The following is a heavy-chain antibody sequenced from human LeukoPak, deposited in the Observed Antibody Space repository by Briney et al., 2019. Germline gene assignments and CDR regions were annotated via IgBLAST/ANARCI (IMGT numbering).Heavy chain of an antibody. V-gene: IGHV3-74*01. J-gene: IGHJ3*01. CDR2: VNSDGSTT. CDR1: GFSLSSYW. Sequence: GGSLRLSCAASGFSLSSYWMHWVRQAPGKGLVWVSRVNSDGSTTNYAESVKGRITISRDNAKNTLYLQMNSLRAEDTALYYCARRSAAKGAFDLWGQGTMVTVSS. CDR3: ARRSAAKGAFDL.